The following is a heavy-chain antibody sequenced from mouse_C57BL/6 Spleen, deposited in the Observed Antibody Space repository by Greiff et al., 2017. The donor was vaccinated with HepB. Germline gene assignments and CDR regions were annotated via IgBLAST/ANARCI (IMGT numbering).Heavy chain of an antibody. Sequence: VQLQQPGAELVMPGASVKLSCKASGYTFTSYWMHWVKQRPGQGLEWIGEIDPSDSYTNYNQKFKGKSTLTVDKSSSTAYMQLSSLTSEDSAVYYWARRGTTVVAPFAYWGQGTLVTVSA. D-gene: IGHD1-1*01. CDR2: IDPSDSYT. J-gene: IGHJ3*01. CDR3: ARRGTTVVAPFAY. CDR1: GYTFTSYW. V-gene: IGHV1-69*01.